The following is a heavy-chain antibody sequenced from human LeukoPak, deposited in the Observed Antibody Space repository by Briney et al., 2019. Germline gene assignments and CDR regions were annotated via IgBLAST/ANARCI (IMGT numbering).Heavy chain of an antibody. D-gene: IGHD1-26*01. V-gene: IGHV3-74*01. J-gene: IGHJ5*02. CDR3: ARDPGKKGFDP. CDR2: IIGDGSDT. Sequence: QAGGSLRLSCAASGFTFSGYWMHWARQSPGKGLVWFSCIIGDGSDTRYADSVKRRFTFSRDTAKNTLYPQMNSLRVEDTAVYYCARDPGKKGFDPWGQGTLVTVSS. CDR1: GFTFSGYW.